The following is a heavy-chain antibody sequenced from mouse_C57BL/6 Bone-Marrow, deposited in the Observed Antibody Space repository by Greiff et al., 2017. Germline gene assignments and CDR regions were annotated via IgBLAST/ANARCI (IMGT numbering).Heavy chain of an antibody. D-gene: IGHD4-1*01. Sequence: VQLQQSGPELVKPGASVKISCKASGYTFTDYYMNWVKQSHGKSLEWIGDISPNNGGTSYNQKFTGKATLTVDKSSSTAYMELRSLTSEDSAVYYCAVTGTRGDYFDYWGQGTTLTVSS. J-gene: IGHJ2*01. CDR1: GYTFTDYY. V-gene: IGHV1-26*01. CDR3: AVTGTRGDYFDY. CDR2: ISPNNGGT.